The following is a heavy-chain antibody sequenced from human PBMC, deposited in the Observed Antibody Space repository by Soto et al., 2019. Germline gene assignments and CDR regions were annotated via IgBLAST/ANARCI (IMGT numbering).Heavy chain of an antibody. J-gene: IGHJ4*02. CDR3: ARVMQLVRRRTYYFDY. Sequence: SVKVSCKASGGTFSSYAISWVRQAPGQGLEWMGGIIPIFGTANYAQKFQGRVTITADVSTSTAYMELSSLRSEDTAVYYCARVMQLVRRRTYYFDYWGQGTLVTVSS. D-gene: IGHD6-6*01. CDR1: GGTFSSYA. CDR2: IIPIFGTA. V-gene: IGHV1-69*13.